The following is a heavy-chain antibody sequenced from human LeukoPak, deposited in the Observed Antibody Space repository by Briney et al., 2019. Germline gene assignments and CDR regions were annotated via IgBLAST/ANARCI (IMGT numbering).Heavy chain of an antibody. J-gene: IGHJ4*02. CDR2: IRSKANSYAT. CDR1: GFTFSGSA. CDR3: TSWAAAGQGFDY. D-gene: IGHD6-13*01. Sequence: GGSLRLSCAASGFTFSGSAMHWVRQASGKGLERVGRIRSKANSYATAYAASVKGRFTISRDDSKNTAYLQMNSLKTEDTAVYYCTSWAAAGQGFDYWGQGTLVTVSS. V-gene: IGHV3-73*01.